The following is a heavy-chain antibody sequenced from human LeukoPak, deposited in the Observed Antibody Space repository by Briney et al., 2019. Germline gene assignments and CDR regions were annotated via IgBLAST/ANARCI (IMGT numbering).Heavy chain of an antibody. V-gene: IGHV4-59*01. J-gene: IGHJ5*02. CDR3: ASTPPPFLGRWFDP. CDR1: GVSISSYY. Sequence: SETLSLTCTVSGVSISSYYWSWIRQPPGKGLEWIGVIYYSGSTNYNPSLKSRLTISVDTSKNQFSLKLSSVTAADTAVYYCASTPPPFLGRWFDPWGQGTLVTVSS. D-gene: IGHD1-1*01. CDR2: IYYSGST.